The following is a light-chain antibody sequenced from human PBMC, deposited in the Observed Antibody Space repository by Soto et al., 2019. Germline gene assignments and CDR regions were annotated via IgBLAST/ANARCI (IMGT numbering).Light chain of an antibody. Sequence: IVMTQSPASLSVSPGERATLSCGASQSIGINLVWYQQKPGKAPKPLIYGASIRASGVPARFSGSGSGTEFTLTISSLQSEDSAVYFCQQYYYCPPFTFGGGTKVDIK. CDR2: GAS. V-gene: IGKV3-15*01. J-gene: IGKJ4*01. CDR1: QSIGIN. CDR3: QQYYYCPPFT.